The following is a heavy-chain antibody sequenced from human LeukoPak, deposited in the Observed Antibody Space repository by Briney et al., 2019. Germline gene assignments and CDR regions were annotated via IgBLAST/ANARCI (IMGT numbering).Heavy chain of an antibody. CDR2: ISSSSSYI. D-gene: IGHD4-17*01. Sequence: GGSLRLSCAASGFTFSSYSMNWVRQAPGKGLEWVSSISSSSSYIYYADSVKGRFTISRDNAKNSLYLQMNGLRAEDTAVYYCARDSIAGDPSDAFDIWGQGTMVTVSS. J-gene: IGHJ3*02. V-gene: IGHV3-21*01. CDR1: GFTFSSYS. CDR3: ARDSIAGDPSDAFDI.